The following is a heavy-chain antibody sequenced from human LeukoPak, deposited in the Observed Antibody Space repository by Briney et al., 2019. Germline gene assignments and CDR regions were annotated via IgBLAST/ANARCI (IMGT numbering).Heavy chain of an antibody. CDR2: IYHSGST. CDR1: GGSISSGGYY. Sequence: SETLSLTCTVSGGSISSGGYYWSWIRQPPGKGLEWIGYIYHSGSTYYNPSLKSRVTISVDRSKNQFSLKLSSVTAADTAVYYCARSRATYDFWSGYDYWGQGTLVTVSS. D-gene: IGHD3-3*01. CDR3: ARSRATYDFWSGYDY. V-gene: IGHV4-30-2*01. J-gene: IGHJ4*02.